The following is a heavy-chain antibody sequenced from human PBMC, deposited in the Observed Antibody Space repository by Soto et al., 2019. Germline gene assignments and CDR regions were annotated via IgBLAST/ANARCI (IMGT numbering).Heavy chain of an antibody. CDR3: ARDFFGSSWYIGYYYGMDV. D-gene: IGHD6-13*01. V-gene: IGHV3-33*01. J-gene: IGHJ6*02. Sequence: VGSLRLSCAASGFTFSSYGMHWVRQAPGKGLEWVAVIWYDGSNKYYADSVKGRFTISRDNSKNTLYLQMNSLRAEDTAVYYCARDFFGSSWYIGYYYGMDVWGQGTTVTVSS. CDR1: GFTFSSYG. CDR2: IWYDGSNK.